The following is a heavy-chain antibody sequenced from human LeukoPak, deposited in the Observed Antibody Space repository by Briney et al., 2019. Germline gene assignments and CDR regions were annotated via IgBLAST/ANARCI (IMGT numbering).Heavy chain of an antibody. J-gene: IGHJ3*01. D-gene: IGHD3-22*01. CDR2: FYTSVST. CDR1: GASTSSYY. Sequence: SETLSLTCTVSGASTSSYYWSWIRQPAGKGLEWIGRFYTSVSTNYNPSLKSRVAISVDKSNNQFSLKLSSVPAADTAIYYCAREHYYDSSGYYYVESDAFDFWGQGTMVTVSS. V-gene: IGHV4-4*07. CDR3: AREHYYDSSGYYYVESDAFDF.